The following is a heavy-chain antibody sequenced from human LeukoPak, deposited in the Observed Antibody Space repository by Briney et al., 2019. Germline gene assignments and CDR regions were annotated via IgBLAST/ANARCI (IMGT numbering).Heavy chain of an antibody. CDR1: GFTFNSYG. CDR3: ARGPYYYDISGSPRGDY. CDR2: IWYDGTNK. J-gene: IGHJ4*02. D-gene: IGHD3-22*01. V-gene: IGHV3-33*01. Sequence: PGGSLRLSCAASGFTFNSYGMHWVRQAPGKGLEWVAVIWYDGTNKYYADSVKGRFTISRDSSKNTLYLQMNNLRAEDTAVYYCARGPYYYDISGSPRGDYWGQGTLVTVSS.